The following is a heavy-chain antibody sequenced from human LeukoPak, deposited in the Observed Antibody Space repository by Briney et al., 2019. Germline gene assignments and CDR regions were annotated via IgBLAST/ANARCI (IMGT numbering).Heavy chain of an antibody. D-gene: IGHD6-19*01. J-gene: IGHJ4*02. CDR3: ARDQSTGWYFNC. Sequence: GGSLRLSCAASGFTFSNYAMSWVRQAPGKGPEWISGITSSGGSTYYADSVKGRFTMSRDNPKNTLYLQINSLRAEDTAIYYCARDQSTGWYFNCWGQGTLVTVSS. V-gene: IGHV3-23*01. CDR1: GFTFSNYA. CDR2: ITSSGGST.